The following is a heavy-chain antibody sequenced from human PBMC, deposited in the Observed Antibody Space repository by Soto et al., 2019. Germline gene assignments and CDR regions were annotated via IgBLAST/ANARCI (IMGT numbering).Heavy chain of an antibody. CDR1: GGSISSSSYY. D-gene: IGHD3-10*01. CDR2: IYYSGST. CDR3: ARRMVRGAPFDY. J-gene: IGHJ4*02. Sequence: QLQLQESGPGLVKPSETLSLTCTVSGGSISSSSYYWGWIRQPPGKGLEWIGSIYYSGSTYYNPSLKSRVTISVDTSKNQFSLKLSSVTAADTAVYYCARRMVRGAPFDYWGQGTLVTVSS. V-gene: IGHV4-39*01.